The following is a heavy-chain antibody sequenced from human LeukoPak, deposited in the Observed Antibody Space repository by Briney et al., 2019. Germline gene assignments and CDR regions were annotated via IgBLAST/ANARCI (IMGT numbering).Heavy chain of an antibody. J-gene: IGHJ3*02. CDR3: AKGGTYYYDSSGPRVAFDI. D-gene: IGHD3-22*01. V-gene: IGHV4-38-2*02. Sequence: SETLSLTCTVSGYSISSGYYWGCSRQPPGKGLEWIGSIYHSGSTYYNPSLKSRFTISVDTSKNQFSLKLSSVTAADTAVYYCAKGGTYYYDSSGPRVAFDIWGQGTMVTVSS. CDR2: IYHSGST. CDR1: GYSISSGYY.